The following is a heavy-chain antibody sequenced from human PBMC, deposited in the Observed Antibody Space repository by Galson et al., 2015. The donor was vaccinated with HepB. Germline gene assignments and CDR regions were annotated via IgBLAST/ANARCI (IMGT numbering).Heavy chain of an antibody. V-gene: IGHV3-48*02. D-gene: IGHD3-10*01. Sequence: SLRLSCAASGFTFRSYSMNWVRQAPGKGLEWVSYISSSSTIYYADSVKGRFTISRDNAKNSLYLQMNSLRDEDTAVYYCARAQGEVTPTVDAFDIWGQGTMVTVSS. CDR3: ARAQGEVTPTVDAFDI. CDR2: ISSSSTI. CDR1: GFTFRSYS. J-gene: IGHJ3*02.